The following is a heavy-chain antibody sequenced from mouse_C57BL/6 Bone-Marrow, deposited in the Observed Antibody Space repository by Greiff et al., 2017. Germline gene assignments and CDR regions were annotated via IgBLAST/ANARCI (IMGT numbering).Heavy chain of an antibody. CDR2: INPSNGGT. V-gene: IGHV1-53*01. J-gene: IGHJ4*01. Sequence: QVHVKQPGTELVKPGASVKLSCKASGYTFTSYWMHWVKQRPGQGLEWIGNINPSNGGTNYNEKFKSKATLTVDKSSSTAYMQLSSLTSEDSAVYYCVKGNYGNYEDYAMDYWGQGTSVTVSS. CDR3: VKGNYGNYEDYAMDY. CDR1: GYTFTSYW. D-gene: IGHD2-1*01.